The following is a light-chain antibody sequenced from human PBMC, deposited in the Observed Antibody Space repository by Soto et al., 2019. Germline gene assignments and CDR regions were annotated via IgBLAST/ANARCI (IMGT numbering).Light chain of an antibody. CDR3: LQDYTYPLT. J-gene: IGKJ4*01. Sequence: EIVLAQSPGTLSLSPGERATLSCRASQRVSNTYLAWYQQKPGQAPRLLIYGVSSRATGIPDRFSGSGSGTDFTLTISRLEPEDFAVYYCLQDYTYPLTFGGGTKVEIK. V-gene: IGKV3-20*01. CDR1: QRVSNTY. CDR2: GVS.